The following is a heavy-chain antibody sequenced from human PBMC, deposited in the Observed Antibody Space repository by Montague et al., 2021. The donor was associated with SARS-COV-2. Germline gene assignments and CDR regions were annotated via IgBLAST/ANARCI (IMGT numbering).Heavy chain of an antibody. D-gene: IGHD3-16*01. V-gene: IGHV3-7*01. CDR3: SSGDFFDY. J-gene: IGHJ4*02. Sequence: YLRLSCAASGFTFRSQWMSWVRQAPGKGLAWVANIKEDGSVRQYADSVKGRFTISRDNAKNSLLLQMNSLRVEDAAVYYCSSGDFFDYWGQGTLVTVSS. CDR1: GFTFRSQW. CDR2: IKEDGSVR.